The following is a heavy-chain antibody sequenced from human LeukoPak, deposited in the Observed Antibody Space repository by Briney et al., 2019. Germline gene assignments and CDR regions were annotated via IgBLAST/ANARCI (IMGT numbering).Heavy chain of an antibody. CDR3: ARERAAAGIGYYYYGMDV. J-gene: IGHJ6*02. D-gene: IGHD6-13*01. CDR2: INPNSGGT. V-gene: IGHV1-2*04. CDR1: GYTFTGYY. Sequence: ASVKVSCKASGYTFTGYYMHWVRQAPGQGLEWMGWINPNSGGTNYAQKFQGWVTMTRDTSISTAHMELSRLRSDDTAVYYCARERAAAGIGYYYYGMDVWGQGTTVTVSS.